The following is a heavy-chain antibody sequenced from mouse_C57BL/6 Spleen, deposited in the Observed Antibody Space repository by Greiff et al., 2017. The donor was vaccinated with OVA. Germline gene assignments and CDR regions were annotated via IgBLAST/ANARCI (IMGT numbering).Heavy chain of an antibody. CDR3: ASCYINPVAY. CDR2: INPNSGST. V-gene: IGHV1-64*01. CDR1: GYTFTSYW. D-gene: IGHD2-5*01. J-gene: IGHJ3*01. Sequence: VQLQQPGAELVKPGASVKLSCKASGYTFTSYWMHWVKQRPGQGLEWIGMINPNSGSTNYNEKFKSKATMTVDKSASTAYMQLSCQTSEDSAVYYCASCYINPVAYWGQGTLVTVSA.